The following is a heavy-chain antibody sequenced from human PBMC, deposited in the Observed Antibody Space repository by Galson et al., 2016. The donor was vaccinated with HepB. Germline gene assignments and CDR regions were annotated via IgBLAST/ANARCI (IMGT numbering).Heavy chain of an antibody. V-gene: IGHV4-31*03. J-gene: IGHJ5*02. Sequence: TLSLTCTVSGDSISSGGNFWSWIRQHPGKGLEWIGYIYYSGTTYYNPSLKSRVTIVEDTSKNLFSLNLTSVTAADTAMYYCARGGVHCSGGSCYKWFDPWGQGTLVTVSS. D-gene: IGHD2-15*01. CDR3: ARGGVHCSGGSCYKWFDP. CDR1: GDSISSGGNF. CDR2: IYYSGTT.